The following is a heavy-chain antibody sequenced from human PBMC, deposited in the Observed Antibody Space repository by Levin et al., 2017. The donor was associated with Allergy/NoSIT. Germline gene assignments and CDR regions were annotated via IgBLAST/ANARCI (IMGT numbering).Heavy chain of an antibody. J-gene: IGHJ4*02. V-gene: IGHV3-23*01. CDR2: ITGSGGST. D-gene: IGHD5-12*01. CDR3: AKDDSGYDSWGGPFDY. CDR1: GFTFSSYA. Sequence: PGGSLRLSCAASGFTFSSYAMSWVRQAPGKGLEWVSGITGSGGSTYYADSVKGRFTISRDNSKNPLYLQMNSLRAEDTAVYYCAKDDSGYDSWGGPFDYGGQGTQVTVSS.